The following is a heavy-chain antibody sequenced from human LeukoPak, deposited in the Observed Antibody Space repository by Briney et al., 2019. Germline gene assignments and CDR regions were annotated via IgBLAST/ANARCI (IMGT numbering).Heavy chain of an antibody. CDR1: GGSISSYY. V-gene: IGHV4-59*01. CDR3: ARGAAGYSYG. Sequence: SETLSLTCTVSGGSISSYYWSWIRQPPGKGLEWIGHTYYSGSTNYNPSLKSRVTISIDTSKNQFSLRLSSVTAADTAVYYCARGAAGYSYGWGQGTLVTVSS. J-gene: IGHJ4*02. CDR2: TYYSGST. D-gene: IGHD5-18*01.